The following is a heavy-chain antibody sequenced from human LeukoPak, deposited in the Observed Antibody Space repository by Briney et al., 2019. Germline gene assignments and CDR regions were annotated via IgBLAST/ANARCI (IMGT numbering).Heavy chain of an antibody. CDR2: IYYSGST. J-gene: IGHJ4*02. CDR3: ARHVVVGAIVDY. D-gene: IGHD1-26*01. CDR1: GGSISSSSYY. V-gene: IGHV4-39*01. Sequence: PSETLSLTCTVSGGSISSSSYYWGWLRQPPGQGLEWIGSIYYSGSTYYNPSLKSRVTISVDTSKNQFSLKLSSVTAADTAVYYCARHVVVGAIVDYWGQGTLVTVSS.